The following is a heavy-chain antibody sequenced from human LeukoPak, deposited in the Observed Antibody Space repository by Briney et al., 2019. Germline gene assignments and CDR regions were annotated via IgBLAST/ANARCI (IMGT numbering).Heavy chain of an antibody. V-gene: IGHV3-30-3*01. CDR1: GFTFSSYA. CDR3: ARGEGYCGGDCYYGMDV. D-gene: IGHD2-21*01. J-gene: IGHJ6*02. CDR2: ISYDGSNK. Sequence: GGSLRLSCAASGFTFSSYAMSWVRQAPGKGLEWVAVISYDGSNKYYADSVKGRFTISRGNSKNTLYLQMNSLRAEDTAVYYCARGEGYCGGDCYYGMDVWGQGTTVTVSS.